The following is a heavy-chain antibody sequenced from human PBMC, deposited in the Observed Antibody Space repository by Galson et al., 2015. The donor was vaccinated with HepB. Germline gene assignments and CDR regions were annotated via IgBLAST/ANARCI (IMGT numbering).Heavy chain of an antibody. CDR2: ISYDGSNK. CDR1: GFTFSSYA. Sequence: SLRLSCAASGFTFSSYAMHWVRQAPGKGLEWEAVISYDGSNKYYADSVKGRFTISRDNSKNTLYLQMNSLRAEDTAVYYCARDRATRGSSGYYLPGEGMDVWGQGTTVTVSS. J-gene: IGHJ6*02. D-gene: IGHD3-22*01. V-gene: IGHV3-30-3*01. CDR3: ARDRATRGSSGYYLPGEGMDV.